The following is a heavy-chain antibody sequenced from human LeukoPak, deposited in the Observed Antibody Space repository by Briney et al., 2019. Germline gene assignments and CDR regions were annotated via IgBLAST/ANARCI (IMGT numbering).Heavy chain of an antibody. D-gene: IGHD4-17*01. CDR2: VFYSGST. V-gene: IGHV4-59*01. CDR3: AGFQRTGLSATGLDY. Sequence: SETLSLTCTVSGGSINYDYWSWIRQPPGKGLEWIGYVFYSGSTNYSPSLRGRVTMSVDTSKNQFSLRLSSLTASDTAVYYCAGFQRTGLSATGLDYWGQGILVTVSS. J-gene: IGHJ4*02. CDR1: GGSINYDY.